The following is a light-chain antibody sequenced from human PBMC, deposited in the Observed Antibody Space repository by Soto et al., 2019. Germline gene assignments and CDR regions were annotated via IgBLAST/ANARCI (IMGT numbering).Light chain of an antibody. CDR1: QSVSTN. J-gene: IGKJ3*01. CDR2: GAS. V-gene: IGKV3-15*01. Sequence: EIEMTQSPATLSVSPGERSTLSCRASQSVSTNVAWYQHKPGQAPRLLIYGASIRATTTPAKFSGSGSGTEFTLTISSLQAEDVAVYYCQQCYSSPPTFGPGTKVDIK. CDR3: QQCYSSPPT.